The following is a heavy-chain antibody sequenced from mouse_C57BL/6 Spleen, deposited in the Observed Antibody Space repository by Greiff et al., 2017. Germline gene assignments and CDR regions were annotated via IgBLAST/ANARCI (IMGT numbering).Heavy chain of an antibody. CDR3: ARRAYSNWYFDV. CDR2: ISDGGSYT. V-gene: IGHV5-4*03. CDR1: GFTFSSYA. Sequence: EVKVVESGGGLVKPGGSLKLSCAASGFTFSSYAMSWVRQTPEKRLEWVATISDGGSYTYYPDNVKGRFTISRDNAKNNLYLQMSHLKSEDTAMYYCARRAYSNWYFDVWGTGTTVTVSS. D-gene: IGHD2-5*01. J-gene: IGHJ1*03.